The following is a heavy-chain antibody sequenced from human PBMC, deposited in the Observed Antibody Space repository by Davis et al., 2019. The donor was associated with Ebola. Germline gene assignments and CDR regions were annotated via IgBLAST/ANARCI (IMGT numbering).Heavy chain of an antibody. V-gene: IGHV3-11*01. CDR1: GFTFSDYY. CDR3: ASGPGYSSSWENYYYYGMDV. Sequence: PGGSLRLSCAASGFTFSDYYMSWIRQAPGKGLEWVSYISSSGSTIYYADSVKGRFTISRDNAKNSLYLQMNSLRAEDTAVYYCASGPGYSSSWENYYYYGMDVWGQGTTVTVSS. CDR2: ISSSGSTI. D-gene: IGHD6-13*01. J-gene: IGHJ6*02.